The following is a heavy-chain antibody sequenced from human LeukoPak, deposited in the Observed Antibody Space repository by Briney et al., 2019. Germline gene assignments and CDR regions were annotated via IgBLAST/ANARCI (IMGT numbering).Heavy chain of an antibody. V-gene: IGHV3-48*04. J-gene: IGHJ4*02. CDR3: ARGGGSGYYGFGY. CDR2: ITKSGSTI. Sequence: PGRSLRLSCAASGFTFSGYGIHWVRQAPGKGLEWVSYITKSGSTIYYADSVKGRFTISGDNAKNSLYLQMNSLRVEDTAVYYCARGGGSGYYGFGYWGQGTLVTVSS. D-gene: IGHD3-3*01. CDR1: GFTFSGYG.